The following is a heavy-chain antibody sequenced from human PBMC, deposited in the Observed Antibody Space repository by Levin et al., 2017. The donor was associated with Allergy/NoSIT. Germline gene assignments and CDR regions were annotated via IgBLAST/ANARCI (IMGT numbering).Heavy chain of an antibody. Sequence: ESLKISCAVYGGSFSGYYWSWIRQPPGKGLEWIGEINHSGSTNYNPSLKSRVTISVDTSKNQFSLKLSSVTAADTAVYYCARSWELLPDYWGQGTLVTVSS. J-gene: IGHJ4*02. D-gene: IGHD1-26*01. V-gene: IGHV4-34*01. CDR2: INHSGST. CDR1: GGSFSGYY. CDR3: ARSWELLPDY.